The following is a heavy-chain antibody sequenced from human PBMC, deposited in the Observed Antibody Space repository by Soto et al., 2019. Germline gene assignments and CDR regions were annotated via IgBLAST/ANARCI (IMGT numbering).Heavy chain of an antibody. J-gene: IGHJ4*02. CDR1: GGTFSSYT. CDR3: AWRKAATDY. D-gene: IGHD6-13*01. V-gene: IGHV1-69*02. CDR2: IIPILGIA. Sequence: QVQLVQSGAEVKKPRSSVKVSCKASGGTFSSYTISWVRQAPGQGLEWMGRIIPILGIANYAQKSQGRVTITADKSTSTAYMELSSLRSEDTAVYYCAWRKAATDYWGQGTLVTVSS.